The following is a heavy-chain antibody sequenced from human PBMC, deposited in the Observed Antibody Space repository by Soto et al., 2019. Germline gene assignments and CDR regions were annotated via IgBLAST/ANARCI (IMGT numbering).Heavy chain of an antibody. Sequence: QVQLQESGPGLVKPSETLSLTCTVSGGSVSSGSYYWGWIRQPPGKGLEWIGYIYHSGSTNYNPSLKSRVTISVDTSKNQFSLSLPSVTAADTAVYYCARISAAWFDPWGQGTLVTVAS. CDR2: IYHSGST. J-gene: IGHJ5*02. CDR3: ARISAAWFDP. D-gene: IGHD6-19*01. V-gene: IGHV4-61*01. CDR1: GGSVSSGSYY.